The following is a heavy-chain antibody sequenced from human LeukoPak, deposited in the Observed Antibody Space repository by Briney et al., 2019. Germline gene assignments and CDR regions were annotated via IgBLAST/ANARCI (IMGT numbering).Heavy chain of an antibody. J-gene: IGHJ3*02. D-gene: IGHD4-11*01. CDR3: ASRMTSDAFDI. CDR2: ISSNGGST. Sequence: PGGSLRLSCAASGFTFSSYAMHWVRQAPGKGLEYVSAISSNGGSTYYANSVKGRFTISRDNSKNTLYLQMGSLRAEDMAVYYCASRMTSDAFDIWGQGTMVTVSS. V-gene: IGHV3-64*01. CDR1: GFTFSSYA.